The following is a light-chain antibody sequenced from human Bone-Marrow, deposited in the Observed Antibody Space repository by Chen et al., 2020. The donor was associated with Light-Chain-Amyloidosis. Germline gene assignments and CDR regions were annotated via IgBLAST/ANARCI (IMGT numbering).Light chain of an antibody. CDR1: SSNIGSNY. CDR2: RNN. V-gene: IGLV1-47*01. Sequence: QSVLTQPPSASGNPGQRVTISCSGSSSNIGSNYVYWYQQLPGPAPKLLVYRNNQRPSGVPDRFSGSKSGTSASLAISGLRSEDEADYYCAAWDDSLSGPWVFGGGTKLTVL. J-gene: IGLJ3*02. CDR3: AAWDDSLSGPWV.